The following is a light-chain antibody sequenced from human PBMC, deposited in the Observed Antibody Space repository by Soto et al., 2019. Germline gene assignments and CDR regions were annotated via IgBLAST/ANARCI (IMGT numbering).Light chain of an antibody. V-gene: IGLV4-69*01. CDR1: SGHSSYA. Sequence: QLVLTQSPSASASPGASVKLTCTLSSGHSSYAIAWYQQQPEKGPRYLMKLKGDGTHTKGDGIPDRFSGSSSGAERYLTIPSLQSEDEADYYCQTWGTGIWVFGGGTKVTVL. J-gene: IGLJ3*02. CDR3: QTWGTGIWV. CDR2: LKGDGTH.